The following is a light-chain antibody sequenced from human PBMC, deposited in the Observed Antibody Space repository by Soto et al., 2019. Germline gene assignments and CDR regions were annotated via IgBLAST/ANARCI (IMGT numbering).Light chain of an antibody. CDR3: QQYNSYSPTWT. Sequence: DIQMTQSPSTLSASVGDRVTIICRASQSISSWLAWYQQKPGKAPKLLIYKASSLESGVPSRFSGSGSGTEFTLTISSLQPDDFATYYCQQYNSYSPTWTFGQGTKVDIK. J-gene: IGKJ1*01. CDR2: KAS. CDR1: QSISSW. V-gene: IGKV1-5*03.